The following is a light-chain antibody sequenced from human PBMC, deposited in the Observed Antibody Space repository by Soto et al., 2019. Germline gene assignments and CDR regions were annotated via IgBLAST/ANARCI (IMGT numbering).Light chain of an antibody. CDR3: GTWDSSLSGVV. CDR2: DSN. CDR1: SSNIGNSY. Sequence: QSVLTQPPSVSAAPGQKVTISCSGSSSNIGNSYVSWYQQLPGTAPKLLIYDSNKRPSGIPDRFSGSKSGTSATLGITGLQTGDEADYYCGTWDSSLSGVVFGGGTKLTVL. V-gene: IGLV1-51*01. J-gene: IGLJ2*01.